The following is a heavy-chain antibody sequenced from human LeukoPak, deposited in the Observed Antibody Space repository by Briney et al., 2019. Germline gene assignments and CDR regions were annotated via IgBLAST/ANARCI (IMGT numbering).Heavy chain of an antibody. V-gene: IGHV4-61*02. CDR3: ATSRFSGGLGRFDP. Sequence: SQTLSLTCTVSGGSISSGTYYWNWIRQPAGKGLEWIGRIYTSGSTIYNPSLKSRVTISVDTSKNLVSLKLSSVTAADTAVYYCATSRFSGGLGRFDPWGQGTLVTVSS. D-gene: IGHD3-10*01. J-gene: IGHJ5*02. CDR2: IYTSGST. CDR1: GGSISSGTYY.